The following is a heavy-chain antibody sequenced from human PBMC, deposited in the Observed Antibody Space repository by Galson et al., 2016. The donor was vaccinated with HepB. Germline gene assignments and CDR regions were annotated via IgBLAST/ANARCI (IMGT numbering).Heavy chain of an antibody. CDR2: INSKGDST. CDR1: GFSFSSYA. J-gene: IGHJ4*02. Sequence: SLRLSCAASGFSFSSYAMHWVRQAPGKGLEYVSSINSKGDSTYYAGSVKGRFIISRDNSGNTLYLQMGSLIPDDTAVYYCARVSTRGVAATGYFAFWGQGTLVTVSS. CDR3: ARVSTRGVAATGYFAF. D-gene: IGHD6-13*01. V-gene: IGHV3-64*02.